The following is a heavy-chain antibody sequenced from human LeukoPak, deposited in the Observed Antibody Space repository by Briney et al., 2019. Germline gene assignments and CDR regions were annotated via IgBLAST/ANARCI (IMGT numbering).Heavy chain of an antibody. CDR1: GGSSSGYY. CDR3: GGDGYNPWFDP. Sequence: PSETLSLTCAVYGGSSSGYYWSWIRQPPGKGLEWIGEINHSGSTNYNPSLKSRVTISVDTSKNQFSLKLSSVTAADTAVYYCGGDGYNPWFDPWGQGTLVTVSS. J-gene: IGHJ5*02. CDR2: INHSGST. D-gene: IGHD5-24*01. V-gene: IGHV4-34*01.